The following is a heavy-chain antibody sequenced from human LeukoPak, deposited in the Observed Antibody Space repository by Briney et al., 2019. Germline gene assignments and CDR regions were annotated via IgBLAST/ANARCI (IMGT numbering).Heavy chain of an antibody. J-gene: IGHJ4*02. V-gene: IGHV3-23*01. Sequence: GGSLRLSCAASGFTFSSYAMSWVRQAPGKGLEWVSAISGSGGNTYYADSVRGRFTISRDNSKNTLYLQVNTLRAEDTAVYYCATTKQARRYFDYWGQGTLVTVSS. D-gene: IGHD1-1*01. CDR1: GFTFSSYA. CDR2: ISGSGGNT. CDR3: ATTKQARRYFDY.